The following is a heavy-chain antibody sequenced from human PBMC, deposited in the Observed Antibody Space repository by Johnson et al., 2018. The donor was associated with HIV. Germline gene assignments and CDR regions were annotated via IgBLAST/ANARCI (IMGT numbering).Heavy chain of an antibody. Sequence: QVQLVESGGGLVKPGGSLRLSCAASGFTFSSYAMHWVRQAPGKGLEWVAVISYDGSNKYYADSVKGRFTISRDNSKNTLYLQMNSLRAEDTAVYYCARDGKVGATPRRAFDIWGQGTMVTVSS. D-gene: IGHD1-26*01. CDR3: ARDGKVGATPRRAFDI. V-gene: IGHV3-30-3*01. CDR2: ISYDGSNK. CDR1: GFTFSSYA. J-gene: IGHJ3*02.